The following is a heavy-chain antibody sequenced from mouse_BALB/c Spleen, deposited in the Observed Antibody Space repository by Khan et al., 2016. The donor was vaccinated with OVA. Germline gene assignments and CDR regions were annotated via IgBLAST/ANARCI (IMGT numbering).Heavy chain of an antibody. Sequence: EVQLQESGPGLVKPSQSLSLTCTVTGYSITTDYAWNWIRQFPGNRLEGLGYISYSGSTNNNPSPKSRFSTTRATSKNQSFLQLNSVTTEDTATYYCARRYYYGHWYFDVWGAGTTVTVSS. V-gene: IGHV3-2*02. CDR1: GYSITTDYA. J-gene: IGHJ1*01. D-gene: IGHD1-1*01. CDR3: ARRYYYGHWYFDV. CDR2: ISYSGST.